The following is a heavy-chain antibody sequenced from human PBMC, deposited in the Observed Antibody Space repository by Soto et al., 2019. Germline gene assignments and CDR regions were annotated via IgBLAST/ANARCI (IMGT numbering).Heavy chain of an antibody. J-gene: IGHJ4*02. D-gene: IGHD3-3*01. Sequence: SETLSLTCTVSGGSIISYYWSWIRQPPGKGLEWIGYIYYSGSTNYNPSLKSRVTISVDTSKNQFSLKLSSVTAADTAVYYCARGRYDFWSGPETVSFGYWGQGTLVSVSS. CDR3: ARGRYDFWSGPETVSFGY. CDR1: GGSIISYY. V-gene: IGHV4-59*01. CDR2: IYYSGST.